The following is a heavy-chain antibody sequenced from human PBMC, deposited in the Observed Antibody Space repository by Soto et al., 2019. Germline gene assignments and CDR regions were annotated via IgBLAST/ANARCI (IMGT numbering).Heavy chain of an antibody. CDR3: AKEVVVESAGRSHYYYYGLDV. D-gene: IGHD2-2*01. Sequence: EVQLLESGGGLVQPGGSLRLSCEASGFTFSIYAMNWVRQAPGKVLEWVSVISGRGGRTYYADSVKGRFTMSRDNSKNTLYLQMNSLGADDTAVYYCAKEVVVESAGRSHYYYYGLDVWGQGTTVTVSS. CDR2: ISGRGGRT. CDR1: GFTFSIYA. J-gene: IGHJ6*02. V-gene: IGHV3-23*01.